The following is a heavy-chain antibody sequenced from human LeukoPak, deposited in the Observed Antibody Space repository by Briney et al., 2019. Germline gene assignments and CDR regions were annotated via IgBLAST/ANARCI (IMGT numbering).Heavy chain of an antibody. Sequence: GGSLRLSCAASGFTFSSYSMSWVRQAPGKGLEWVSTLSSGSTYISYADSVKGRFTISRDDAKNSLYLQMNSLRAEDTAVYYCAKVLELFVVVSATNWFDPWGQGTLVTVSS. CDR2: LSSGSTYI. D-gene: IGHD2-21*02. CDR3: AKVLELFVVVSATNWFDP. V-gene: IGHV3-21*04. CDR1: GFTFSSYS. J-gene: IGHJ5*02.